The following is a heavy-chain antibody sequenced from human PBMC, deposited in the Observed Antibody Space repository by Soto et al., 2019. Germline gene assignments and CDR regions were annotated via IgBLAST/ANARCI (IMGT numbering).Heavy chain of an antibody. J-gene: IGHJ4*02. CDR1: GGSISSYY. V-gene: IGHV4-59*08. Sequence: SETLSLTCTVSGGSISSYYWSWIRQPPGKGLEWIGYIYYSGSTNYNPSLKSRVTISVDTSKNQFSLKLSSVAAADTAVYYCARTPGDCSGGSCYHGATFDYWGQGTLVTVSS. CDR3: ARTPGDCSGGSCYHGATFDY. CDR2: IYYSGST. D-gene: IGHD2-15*01.